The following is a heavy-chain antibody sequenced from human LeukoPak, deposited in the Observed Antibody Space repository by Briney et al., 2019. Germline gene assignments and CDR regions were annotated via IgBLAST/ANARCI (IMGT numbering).Heavy chain of an antibody. CDR1: GFSLSTSGMC. Sequence: SGPALVKPTQTLTLTCTFSGFSLSTSGMCVTWIRQPPGKALEWLARIDWDDDKFYSTSLKTRLTISKDTSKNQVVLTLTNMDPVDTATYYCARSYGSGWCDYWGQGTLVTVSS. V-gene: IGHV2-70*17. J-gene: IGHJ4*02. D-gene: IGHD6-19*01. CDR3: ARSYGSGWCDY. CDR2: IDWDDDK.